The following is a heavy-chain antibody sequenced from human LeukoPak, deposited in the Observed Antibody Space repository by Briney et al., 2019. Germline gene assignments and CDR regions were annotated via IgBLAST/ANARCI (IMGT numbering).Heavy chain of an antibody. Sequence: GGSLILSCAASGFTFSTYWMHWVRHAPGKGLVWVSRIKSDGSTNYADSVKGRFTISRDNANNTLSLQMNSLRPEDTGVYYCARAPSEIGGYYPEYFRHWGQGTLVTVSS. V-gene: IGHV3-74*01. CDR1: GFTFSTYW. CDR2: IKSDGST. CDR3: ARAPSEIGGYYPEYFRH. J-gene: IGHJ1*01. D-gene: IGHD3-22*01.